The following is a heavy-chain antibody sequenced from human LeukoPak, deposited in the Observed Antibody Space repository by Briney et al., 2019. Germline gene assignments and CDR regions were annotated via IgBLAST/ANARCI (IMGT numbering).Heavy chain of an antibody. CDR1: GGSFSGYY. D-gene: IGHD2-15*01. V-gene: IGHV4-34*01. Sequence: SETLSLTCAVYGGSFSGYYWSWIRQPPGKGLEWIGEINHSGSTNYNPSRKSRVTISVDTSKNQFSLELSSVTAADTAVYYCARGDSGGIDYWGQGTLVTVSS. CDR3: ARGDSGGIDY. CDR2: INHSGST. J-gene: IGHJ4*02.